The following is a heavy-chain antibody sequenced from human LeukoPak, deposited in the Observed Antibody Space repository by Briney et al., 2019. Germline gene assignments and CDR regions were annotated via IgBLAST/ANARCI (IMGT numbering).Heavy chain of an antibody. CDR2: FYYGGSYSGST. D-gene: IGHD4-23*01. J-gene: IGHJ5*02. CDR1: GGSISSGTYY. V-gene: IGHV4-39*01. Sequence: ASETLSLTCTVSGGSISSGTYYWAWFRRPPGKGLEWIGSFYYGGSYSGSTFYNPSLKRRVTVSVDTSKNQFSLKVTSVTAADTAVYCCARRVGTWSVNWFDPWGQGTLVTVSS. CDR3: ARRVGTWSVNWFDP.